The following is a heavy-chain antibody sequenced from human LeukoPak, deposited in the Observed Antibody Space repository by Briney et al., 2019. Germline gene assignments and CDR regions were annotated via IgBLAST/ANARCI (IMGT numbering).Heavy chain of an antibody. Sequence: GESLKISCKGSGYKFNAYWIAWVRQMPGKGLEWMGIIYPDDSDTRYSPSFQGQVTISADKSISTAYLQWSSLKASDTAMYYCARLVVVVAATGWFDPWGQGTLVTVSS. CDR3: ARLVVVVAATGWFDP. V-gene: IGHV5-51*01. D-gene: IGHD2-15*01. CDR2: IYPDDSDT. J-gene: IGHJ5*02. CDR1: GYKFNAYW.